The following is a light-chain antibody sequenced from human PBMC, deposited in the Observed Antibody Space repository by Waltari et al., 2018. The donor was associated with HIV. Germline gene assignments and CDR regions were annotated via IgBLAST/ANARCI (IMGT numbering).Light chain of an antibody. J-gene: IGLJ2*01. CDR1: ALPPLF. Sequence: FELTQTPSMSVYPGQQATITCSGDALPPLFAYWFQQKSGQAPVLLIFKDTERQTGIPARFSGSSSGTVATLTISGVRAEDEADYYCQSSDTSGTYFGGGTKLTVL. V-gene: IGLV3-25*03. CDR2: KDT. CDR3: QSSDTSGTY.